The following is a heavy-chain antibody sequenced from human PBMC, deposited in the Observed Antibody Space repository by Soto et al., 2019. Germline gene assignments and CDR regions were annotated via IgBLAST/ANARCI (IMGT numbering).Heavy chain of an antibody. CDR3: ARERLRGYDSSGFYS. CDR2: INPSDGNR. V-gene: IGHV1-3*01. D-gene: IGHD3-22*01. CDR1: GYTFTRYA. J-gene: IGHJ4*02. Sequence: ASVKVSCKASGYTFTRYAMHWVRQAPGQRLEWMGWINPSDGNRNFAQKFEDRVTMTTATSTNTVFLELRSLKSDDTAIYYCARERLRGYDSSGFYSWGQGTLVTVSS.